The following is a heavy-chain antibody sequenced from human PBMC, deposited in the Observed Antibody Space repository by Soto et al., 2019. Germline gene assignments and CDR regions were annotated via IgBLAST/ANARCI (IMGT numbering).Heavy chain of an antibody. CDR2: IWDDGSEK. CDR3: ATDSGSLSGSQDY. J-gene: IGHJ4*02. CDR1: GFTFSTHG. Sequence: QVQLVESGGGVVQPGRSLRLSCGASGFTFSTHGMHWVRQAPGKGLEWVATIWDDGSEKYYADPVKGRFTISRDNPKNILYLQMNSLRAEDTAIYYGATDSGSLSGSQDYWGQGTLVTVCS. V-gene: IGHV3-33*01. D-gene: IGHD1-26*01.